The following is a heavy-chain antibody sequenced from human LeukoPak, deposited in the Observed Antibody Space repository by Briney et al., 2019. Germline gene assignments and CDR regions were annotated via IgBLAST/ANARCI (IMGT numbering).Heavy chain of an antibody. D-gene: IGHD3-3*01. Sequence: GGSLRLSCAASGFTFSSYAMSWVRQTPGKVLEWVSSISGSGGSTNYADSVTGRFTISRGNSNNTLYLQMNSLRADDTAVYYCAKDGLRFLEWYLGYFDLWGRGTLVTVSS. V-gene: IGHV3-23*01. CDR3: AKDGLRFLEWYLGYFDL. CDR1: GFTFSSYA. CDR2: ISGSGGST. J-gene: IGHJ2*01.